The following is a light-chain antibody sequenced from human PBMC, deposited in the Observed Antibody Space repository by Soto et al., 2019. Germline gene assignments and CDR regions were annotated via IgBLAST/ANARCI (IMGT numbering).Light chain of an antibody. CDR3: QQYDNLPRYT. CDR1: QDISNS. V-gene: IGKV1-33*01. CDR2: DAS. J-gene: IGKJ2*01. Sequence: DIQMTQSPSSLSASVGDRVTITCQASQDISNSLNWYQQKPGKAPKLLIYDASNLETGVPSRFNGSGSGTDFTFTISSLQAEDIATYYCQQYDNLPRYTFGQGTKLEIK.